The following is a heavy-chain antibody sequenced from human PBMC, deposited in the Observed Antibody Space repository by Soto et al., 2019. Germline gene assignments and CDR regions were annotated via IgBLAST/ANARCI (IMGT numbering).Heavy chain of an antibody. J-gene: IGHJ4*02. V-gene: IGHV3-30-3*01. D-gene: IGHD3-16*01. CDR3: ARRGVSHGFDY. Sequence: GGSLRLSCAASGFTFSSYAMHWVRQAPGKGLEWVAVISYDGSNKYYADSVKGRFTISRDNSKNTLYLQMNSLRAEDTAVYYCARRGVSHGFDYWGQGTLVTVSS. CDR2: ISYDGSNK. CDR1: GFTFSSYA.